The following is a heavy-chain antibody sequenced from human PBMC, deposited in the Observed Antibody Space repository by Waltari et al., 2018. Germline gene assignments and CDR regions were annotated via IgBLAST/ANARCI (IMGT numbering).Heavy chain of an antibody. Sequence: QVQLHQWGAGRLQPSETLPLTCAAPGGPFTDYSWSGIRQPPGRGLEWIGEISHSGVTHYNPSLRSRVTMSVDTIKKHFSLKLTSLTAADTAVYFCARTWGYSPPLGWFDPWGQGTRVTISS. CDR2: ISHSGVT. CDR1: GGPFTDYS. J-gene: IGHJ5*02. D-gene: IGHD2-2*02. V-gene: IGHV4-34*01. CDR3: ARTWGYSPPLGWFDP.